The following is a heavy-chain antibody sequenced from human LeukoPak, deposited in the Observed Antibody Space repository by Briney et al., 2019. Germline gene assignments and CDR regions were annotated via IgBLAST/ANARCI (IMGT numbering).Heavy chain of an antibody. CDR2: ISYDGGNK. D-gene: IGHD6-13*01. Sequence: GGSLRLSCAASGFTFSRYGMHCVRQAPGKGLEWVAVISYDGGNKYHADSVKGRFTISRDNSKNTLYLQMNSLRAEDTAVYYCAKDGDIGAAGYYFDYWGQGTLVTVSS. CDR1: GFTFSRYG. V-gene: IGHV3-30*18. J-gene: IGHJ4*02. CDR3: AKDGDIGAAGYYFDY.